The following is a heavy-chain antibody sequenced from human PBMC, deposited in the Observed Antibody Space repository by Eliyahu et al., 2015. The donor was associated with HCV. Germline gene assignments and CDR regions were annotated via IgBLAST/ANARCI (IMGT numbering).Heavy chain of an antibody. CDR1: GFTFSSYD. J-gene: IGHJ4*02. V-gene: IGHV3-13*04. D-gene: IGHD6-13*01. CDR2: IGTAGDT. Sequence: EVQLVESGGGLVQPGGSLRLSCAASGFTFSSYDMXWVRQATGKGLEWVSAIGTAGDTYYPGSVKGRFTISRENAKNSLYLQMNSLRAGDTAVYYCARASGNWYSSSWPYFDYWGQGTLVTVSS. CDR3: ARASGNWYSSSWPYFDY.